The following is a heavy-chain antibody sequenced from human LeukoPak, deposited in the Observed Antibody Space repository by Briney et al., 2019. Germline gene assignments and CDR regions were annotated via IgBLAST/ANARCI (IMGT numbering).Heavy chain of an antibody. J-gene: IGHJ4*02. CDR1: GFTFDDYA. Sequence: GGSLRLSCAASGFTFDDYAMHWVRQAPGKGLEWVSGISWNSGSIGYADSVKGRFTISGDNPKNTLCLQMNSLRAEDTAVYYCAKERPSDTYDYWGQGTLITVSP. CDR3: AKERPSDTYDY. CDR2: ISWNSGSI. V-gene: IGHV3-9*01. D-gene: IGHD2-8*01.